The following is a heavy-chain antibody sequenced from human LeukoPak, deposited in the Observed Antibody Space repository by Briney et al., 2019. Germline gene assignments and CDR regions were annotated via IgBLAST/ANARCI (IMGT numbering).Heavy chain of an antibody. V-gene: IGHV3-15*01. D-gene: IGHD3-9*01. CDR2: IKSKTDGGTT. CDR1: GFTFSNAW. Sequence: PGGSLRLSCAASGFTFSNAWMSWVRQAPGKGLEWVGRIKSKTDGGTTDYAAPVKGRFTISRDDSKNTLYLQMNSLKTEDTAVYYCTTDEAYYDILTGYLSWGQGTLVTVSS. J-gene: IGHJ4*02. CDR3: TTDEAYYDILTGYLS.